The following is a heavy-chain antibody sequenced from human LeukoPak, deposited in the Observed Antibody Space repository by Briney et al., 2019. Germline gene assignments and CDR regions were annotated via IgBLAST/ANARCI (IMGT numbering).Heavy chain of an antibody. D-gene: IGHD6-6*01. V-gene: IGHV3-21*01. J-gene: IGHJ6*02. CDR1: GFTFSSYS. CDR2: ISSSSSYI. Sequence: GGSLRLSCAASGFTFSSYSMNWVRQAPGKGLEWVSSISSSSSYIYCADSVKGRFTISRDNAKNSLYLQMNSLRAEDTAVYYCARDLGPDSSSPSYGMDVWGQGTTVTVSS. CDR3: ARDLGPDSSSPSYGMDV.